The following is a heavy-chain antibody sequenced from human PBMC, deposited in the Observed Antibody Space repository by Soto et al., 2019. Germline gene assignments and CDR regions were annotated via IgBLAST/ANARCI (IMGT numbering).Heavy chain of an antibody. D-gene: IGHD2-2*01. CDR2: IIPIFGTA. CDR1: GGTFSSYA. Sequence: SVKVSCKASGGTFSSYAISWVRQAPGQGLEWMGGIIPIFGTANYAQKFQGRVTITADKSTSTAYMELSSLRSEDTAVYYCASAPSNKYCSSTSCYGYYYYGMDVWGHGTTVTVSS. CDR3: ASAPSNKYCSSTSCYGYYYYGMDV. J-gene: IGHJ6*02. V-gene: IGHV1-69*06.